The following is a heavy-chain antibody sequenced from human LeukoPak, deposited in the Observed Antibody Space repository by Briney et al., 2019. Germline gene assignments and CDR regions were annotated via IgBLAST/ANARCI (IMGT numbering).Heavy chain of an antibody. CDR1: GGSVSSGSYY. D-gene: IGHD6-6*01. CDR3: ARQLAGASIAALDY. CDR2: IYYSGST. Sequence: PSETLSLTCTVSGGSVSSGSYYWSWIRQPPGKGLEWIGYIYYSGSTNYNPSLKSRVTISVDTSKNQFSLKLSSVTASDTAVYYCARQLAGASIAALDYWGQGILVTVSS. J-gene: IGHJ4*02. V-gene: IGHV4-61*01.